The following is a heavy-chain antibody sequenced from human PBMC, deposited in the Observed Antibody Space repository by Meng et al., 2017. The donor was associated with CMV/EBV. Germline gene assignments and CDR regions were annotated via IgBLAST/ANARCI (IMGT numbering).Heavy chain of an antibody. V-gene: IGHV4-4*07. CDR1: GGSISSYY. CDR3: ARSMVVAGDWFDP. CDR2: IHTSGST. Sequence: QGQRQAPGPGLGKPSGTLSLTCTVSGGSISSYYWSWIRQPAGKGLEWIGRIHTSGSTNYNPSLKSRVTMSVDTSKNQFSLKLSSVTAADTAVYYCARSMVVAGDWFDPWGQGTLVTVSS. D-gene: IGHD2-15*01. J-gene: IGHJ5*02.